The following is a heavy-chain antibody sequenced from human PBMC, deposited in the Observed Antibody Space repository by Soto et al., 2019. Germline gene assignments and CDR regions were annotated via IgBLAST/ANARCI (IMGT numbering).Heavy chain of an antibody. D-gene: IGHD3-10*01. CDR3: ARGTRRFGELFDAFDI. Sequence: QVQLVQSGYEVKEPGASVTVSCKASGYTFNNYGITSVRQAPGQGLEWIGWISAYNGNANYAQKFQGRVTLTRDTSTSTAYLELRSLRSDDTAVYYCARGTRRFGELFDAFDIWGQGTMVPVSS. J-gene: IGHJ3*02. CDR2: ISAYNGNA. CDR1: GYTFNNYG. V-gene: IGHV1-18*01.